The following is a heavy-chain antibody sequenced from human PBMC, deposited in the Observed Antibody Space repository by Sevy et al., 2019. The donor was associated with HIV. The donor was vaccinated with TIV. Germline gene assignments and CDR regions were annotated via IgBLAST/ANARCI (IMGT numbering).Heavy chain of an antibody. CDR1: GFTFSTYA. Sequence: GGSLRLSCLASGFTFSTYAMSWVRQAPGKGLEWVSAISGSGGSTYYADSVEGRLTISRDKSKKTLYLQMNSLRAEDTAVYYCAKGDRTFYGIDVWGQGTTVTVSS. D-gene: IGHD2-15*01. CDR3: AKGDRTFYGIDV. CDR2: ISGSGGST. V-gene: IGHV3-23*01. J-gene: IGHJ6*02.